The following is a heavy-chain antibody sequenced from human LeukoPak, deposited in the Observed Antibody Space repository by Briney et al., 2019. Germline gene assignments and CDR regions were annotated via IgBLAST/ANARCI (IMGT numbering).Heavy chain of an antibody. CDR3: ARGPYNPDDSSGPGHAFDI. D-gene: IGHD3-22*01. CDR2: IIPIFGTA. J-gene: IGHJ3*02. Sequence: SVKVSCKASGGTFSSYAMSWVRQAPGQGLEWMGRIIPIFGTANYAEKFQGKVTITTDESTSTAYMELSSLRSEDTAVYYCARGPYNPDDSSGPGHAFDIWGQGTMVTVSS. V-gene: IGHV1-69*05. CDR1: GGTFSSYA.